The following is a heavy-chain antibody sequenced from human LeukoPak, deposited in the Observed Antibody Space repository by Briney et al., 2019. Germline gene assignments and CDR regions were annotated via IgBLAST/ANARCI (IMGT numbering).Heavy chain of an antibody. J-gene: IGHJ5*02. CDR3: ARGSLVVAANRGWFDP. V-gene: IGHV4-34*01. CDR1: GGSFSGYY. Sequence: PSETLSLTCAVYGGSFSGYYWSWIRQPPGKGPEWIGEINHSGSTNYNPSLKSRVTISVDTSKNQFSLKLSSVTAADTAVYYCARGSLVVAANRGWFDPWGQGTLVTVSS. CDR2: INHSGST. D-gene: IGHD2-15*01.